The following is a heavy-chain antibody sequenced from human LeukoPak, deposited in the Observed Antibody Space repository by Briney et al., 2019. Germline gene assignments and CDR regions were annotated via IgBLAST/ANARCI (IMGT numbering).Heavy chain of an antibody. Sequence: PGGSLRLSCSTFGFNFANYGVSWFRQAPGRGLEWVGFLRSTVHGGPAEYAASVEGRFIISRDDSKSIAYLQMNSLKTEDTAVYYCTRAGGYDFWIDYWGQGTLVTVSS. J-gene: IGHJ4*02. CDR3: TRAGGYDFWIDY. CDR2: LRSTVHGGPA. CDR1: GFNFANYG. V-gene: IGHV3-49*03. D-gene: IGHD3-3*01.